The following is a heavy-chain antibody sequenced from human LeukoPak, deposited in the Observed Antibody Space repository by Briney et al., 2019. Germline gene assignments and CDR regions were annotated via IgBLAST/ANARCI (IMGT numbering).Heavy chain of an antibody. Sequence: GGSLRLSCAASGFSFSSYWMYWVRQGPGKGLVWVSRINTDGSTTHCADSVKGRFTISRDNAKNSLYLQMNSLRAEDTAVYYCAREPLIYDILTGYYLGYYFDYWGQGTLVTVSS. J-gene: IGHJ4*02. CDR3: AREPLIYDILTGYYLGYYFDY. D-gene: IGHD3-9*01. CDR2: INTDGSTT. V-gene: IGHV3-74*01. CDR1: GFSFSSYW.